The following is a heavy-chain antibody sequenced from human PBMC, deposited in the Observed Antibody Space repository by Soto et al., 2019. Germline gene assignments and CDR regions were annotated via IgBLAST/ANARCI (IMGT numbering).Heavy chain of an antibody. CDR3: ARGALTRGINMIVVVQFDN. CDR1: GYTFTNYY. V-gene: IGHV1-46*01. Sequence: QVQLVQSGAEVKKPGASVKVSCKASGYTFTNYYIYWVRQAPGQGLEWMGIINPSGGSTTYAQKCQGRVTMTRDTSTSTVYMELSSLRSEDTAVYYCARGALTRGINMIVVVQFDNCGQGTLVTVSS. CDR2: INPSGGST. D-gene: IGHD3-22*01. J-gene: IGHJ4*02.